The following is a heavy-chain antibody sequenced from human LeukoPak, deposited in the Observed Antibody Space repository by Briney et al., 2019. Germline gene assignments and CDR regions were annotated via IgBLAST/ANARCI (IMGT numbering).Heavy chain of an antibody. V-gene: IGHV3-33*01. J-gene: IGHJ6*02. Sequence: GGSLRLSCAASGFTFSSYGMHWVRQAPGKGLEWVAVIWYDGSNKYYADSVKGRFTISRDNSKNTLCLQMNRLRAEDTAVYYCARAGGESSYYYYYGMDVWGQGTTVTVSS. CDR2: IWYDGSNK. D-gene: IGHD2-21*01. CDR1: GFTFSSYG. CDR3: ARAGGESSYYYYYGMDV.